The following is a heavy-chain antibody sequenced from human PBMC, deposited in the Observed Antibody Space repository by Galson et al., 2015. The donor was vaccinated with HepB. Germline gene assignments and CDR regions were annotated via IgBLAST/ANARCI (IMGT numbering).Heavy chain of an antibody. J-gene: IGHJ4*02. D-gene: IGHD4-17*01. CDR2: ISSNPLYT. CDR3: ARVADADYGDHTRFDS. V-gene: IGHV3-11*06. Sequence: SLRLSCAVSGFTFSDYYMSWIRQAPGKGLEWISYISSNPLYTNYADSGKGRFTISRDNAKNSLFLQINGLRAEDTAVYYCARVADADYGDHTRFDSWGQGTLVTVSS. CDR1: GFTFSDYY.